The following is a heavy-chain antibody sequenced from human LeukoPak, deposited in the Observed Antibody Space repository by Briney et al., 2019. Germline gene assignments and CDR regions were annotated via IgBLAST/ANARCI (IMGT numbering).Heavy chain of an antibody. D-gene: IGHD6-13*01. CDR3: ARYSSSWTRSFDY. CDR2: IYYSGST. Sequence: SETLSLTCTVSGGSISSYYWSWIRQPPGKGLEWIGNIYYSGSTNYNPSLKSRVTISVDTSKNQFSLKLSSVTAADTAVYYCARYSSSWTRSFDYWGQGTLVTVSS. J-gene: IGHJ4*02. CDR1: GGSISSYY. V-gene: IGHV4-59*08.